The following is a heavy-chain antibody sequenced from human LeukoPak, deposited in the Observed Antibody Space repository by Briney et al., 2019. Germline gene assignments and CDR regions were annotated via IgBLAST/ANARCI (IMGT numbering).Heavy chain of an antibody. CDR1: GVSISSSNSY. J-gene: IGHJ4*02. V-gene: IGHV4-39*01. CDR2: IYYSGNT. Sequence: SETLSLTCTVSGVSISSSNSYWGWIRQPPGKGLEWIGSIYYSGNTYYNASLKSQVSISIDTSKNQFSLRLTSVTAADTAVYYCARQTGSGLFILPGGQGTLVTVFS. CDR3: ARQTGSGLFILP. D-gene: IGHD3/OR15-3a*01.